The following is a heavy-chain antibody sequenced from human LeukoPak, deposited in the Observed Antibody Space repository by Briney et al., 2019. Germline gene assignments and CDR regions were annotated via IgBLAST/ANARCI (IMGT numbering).Heavy chain of an antibody. Sequence: GGSLRLSCAASGFTFSSYEMNWVRQAPGKGLEWVSYISSSGSTIYYADSVKGRITISRDNARNSLFLQMNSLRAEDTAVYYCARGTPTTRDFDYWGQGTLVTVSS. D-gene: IGHD4-11*01. V-gene: IGHV3-48*03. CDR2: ISSSGSTI. CDR3: ARGTPTTRDFDY. CDR1: GFTFSSYE. J-gene: IGHJ4*02.